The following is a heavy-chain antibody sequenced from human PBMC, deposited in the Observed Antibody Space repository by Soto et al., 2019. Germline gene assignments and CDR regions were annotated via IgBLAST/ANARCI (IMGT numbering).Heavy chain of an antibody. Sequence: SETLSLTCTVSGGSISGGVYYWSWIRHHPGKGLEWIGYIYYSGSTYYNPSLKSRVTISVDTSKNQFSLKLSSVTAADTAVYYCARYSSSVYYFDYWGQGTLVTVSS. CDR3: ARYSSSVYYFDY. D-gene: IGHD6-6*01. CDR1: GGSISGGVYY. J-gene: IGHJ4*02. V-gene: IGHV4-31*03. CDR2: IYYSGST.